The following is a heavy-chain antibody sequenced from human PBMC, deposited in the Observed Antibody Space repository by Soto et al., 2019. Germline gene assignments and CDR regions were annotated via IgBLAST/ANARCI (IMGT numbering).Heavy chain of an antibody. J-gene: IGHJ6*02. CDR2: IYSGGST. CDR3: ASGVRGYSYGTDYYGMDV. V-gene: IGHV3-53*01. CDR1: GFTVSSNY. D-gene: IGHD5-18*01. Sequence: PGGSLRLSCAASGFTVSSNYMSWVRQAPGKGLEWVSVIYSGGSTYYADSVEGRFTISRDNSKNTLYLQMNSLRAEDTAVYYCASGVRGYSYGTDYYGMDVWGQGTTVTVSS.